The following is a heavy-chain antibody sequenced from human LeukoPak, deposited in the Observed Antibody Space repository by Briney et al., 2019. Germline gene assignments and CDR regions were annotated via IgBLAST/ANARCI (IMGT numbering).Heavy chain of an antibody. CDR1: GFTFSNYW. Sequence: GGSLRLSCAASGFTFSNYWMHWVCQAPGKGLVWVSRVNSDGSSTTYADSVKGRFTISRDNAKNTLYLQMSSLRAEDTAVYYCARGGVTGAPNYYWGQGTLVTVSS. CDR3: ARGGVTGAPNYY. CDR2: VNSDGSST. J-gene: IGHJ4*02. V-gene: IGHV3-74*01. D-gene: IGHD1-20*01.